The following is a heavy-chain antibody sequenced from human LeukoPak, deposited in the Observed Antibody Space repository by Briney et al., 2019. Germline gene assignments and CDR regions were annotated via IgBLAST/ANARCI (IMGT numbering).Heavy chain of an antibody. CDR1: GGTFSSYA. CDR3: ASSDGGNFAMSGLFDY. J-gene: IGHJ4*02. D-gene: IGHD4-23*01. V-gene: IGHV1-69*05. CDR2: IIPIFGTA. Sequence: ASVKVSCKASGGTFSSYAISWVRQAPGQGLEWMGGIIPIFGTANYAQKFQGRVTITTDESTSTAYMELSSLRSEDTALYYCASSDGGNFAMSGLFDYWGRGTVVTVSS.